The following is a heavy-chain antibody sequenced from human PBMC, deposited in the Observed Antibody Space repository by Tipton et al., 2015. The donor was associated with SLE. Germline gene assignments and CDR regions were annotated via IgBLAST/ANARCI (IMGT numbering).Heavy chain of an antibody. CDR3: AGGSSSTRDY. D-gene: IGHD3-16*01. J-gene: IGHJ4*02. CDR2: IYSGGST. CDR1: GFTFSSYP. Sequence: SLRLSCAASGFTFSSYPMTWVRQAPGKGLEWVSVIYSGGSTYYADSVEGRFTISRDDSKNTLYLQMNSLRPEDTAVYYCAGGSSSTRDYWGQGTLVTVSS. V-gene: IGHV3-23*03.